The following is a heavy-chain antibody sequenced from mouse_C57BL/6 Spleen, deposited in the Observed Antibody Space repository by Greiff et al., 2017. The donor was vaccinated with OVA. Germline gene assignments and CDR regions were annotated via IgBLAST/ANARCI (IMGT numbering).Heavy chain of an antibody. V-gene: IGHV1-50*01. CDR1: GYTFTSYW. CDR2: IDPSDSYT. Sequence: QVQLKQPGAELVKPGASVKLSCKASGYTFTSYWMQWVKQRPGQGLEWIGEIDPSDSYTNYNQKFKGKATLTVDTSSSTAYMQLSSLTSEDSAVYYCARGEYYGNLDYWGQGTSVTVSS. J-gene: IGHJ4*01. D-gene: IGHD2-1*01. CDR3: ARGEYYGNLDY.